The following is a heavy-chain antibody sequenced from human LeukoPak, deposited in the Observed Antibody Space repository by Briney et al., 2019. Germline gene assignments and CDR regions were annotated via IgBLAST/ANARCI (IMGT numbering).Heavy chain of an antibody. CDR2: ISSSSSYI. Sequence: PGGSLRLSCAASGFTFSSYSMSWVRQAPGKGLEWVSSISSSSSYIYYADSVKGRFTISRDNAKNSLYLQMNSLRAEDTAVYYCASPGTGETAYWGQGTLVTVSS. V-gene: IGHV3-21*01. CDR1: GFTFSSYS. J-gene: IGHJ4*02. D-gene: IGHD7-27*01. CDR3: ASPGTGETAY.